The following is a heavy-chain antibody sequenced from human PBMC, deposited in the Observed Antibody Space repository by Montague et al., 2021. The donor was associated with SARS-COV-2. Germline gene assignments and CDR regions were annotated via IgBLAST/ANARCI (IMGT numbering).Heavy chain of an antibody. V-gene: IGHV3-33*01. CDR1: GITFNRHG. D-gene: IGHD3-16*01. CDR3: ASAYHDYGLDN. Sequence: SLRLSCAASGITFNRHGMHWVRQAPGRGLEWVAVIWYDESKRFYSDSVRGRFTISRDNSKNTVYLQMNSLSVEDTAVYYCASAYHDYGLDNWGQGTLVTVSS. CDR2: IWYDESKR. J-gene: IGHJ4*02.